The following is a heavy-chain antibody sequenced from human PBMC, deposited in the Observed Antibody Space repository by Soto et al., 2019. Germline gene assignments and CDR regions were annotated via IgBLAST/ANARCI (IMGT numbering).Heavy chain of an antibody. CDR2: ISEYGDS. V-gene: IGHV1-18*01. Sequence: QVQLVQSGAEVKKPGATVKVSCKASGYIVTSFGINWVRQAPGQGLEWMGCISEYGDSNYSEKLQDRVSLTTDTYTKTAYLEPRSLWSDETVVYYCARGGGAYHVWAEGTKMCVSS. J-gene: IGHJ3*01. CDR1: GYIVTSFG. CDR3: ARGGGAYHV.